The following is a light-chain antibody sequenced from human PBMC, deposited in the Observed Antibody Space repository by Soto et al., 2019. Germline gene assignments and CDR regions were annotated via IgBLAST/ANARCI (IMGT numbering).Light chain of an antibody. Sequence: DIQMTQSPSTLSASVGDRVTITCRASQSISTWLAWYQQKPGKAPKFLIYDVSSLESGVPSRFSGSGSGTAFTLTISSLQPDDSATYYCQQYNTFWTCGQGTKVDI. CDR2: DVS. J-gene: IGKJ1*01. CDR1: QSISTW. V-gene: IGKV1-5*01. CDR3: QQYNTFWT.